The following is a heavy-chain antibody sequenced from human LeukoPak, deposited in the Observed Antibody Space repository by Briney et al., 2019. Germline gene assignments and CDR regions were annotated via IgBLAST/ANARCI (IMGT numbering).Heavy chain of an antibody. V-gene: IGHV4-39*06. CDR1: GGSISSSSYY. D-gene: IGHD2-2*01. CDR3: ARDRPAMPRGDAFDI. Sequence: PSETLSLTCTVSGGSISSSSYYWGWIRQPPGKGLEWIGEIYHSGSTNYNPSLKSRVTISVDKSKNQFPLKLSSVTAADTAVYYCARDRPAMPRGDAFDIWGQGTMVTVSS. J-gene: IGHJ3*02. CDR2: IYHSGST.